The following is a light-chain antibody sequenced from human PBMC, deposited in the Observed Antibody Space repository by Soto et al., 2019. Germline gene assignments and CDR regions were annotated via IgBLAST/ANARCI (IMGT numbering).Light chain of an antibody. CDR3: QHYNSYSEA. Sequence: DIKMTQSPSTLSLSIGDRVTITCRASQIISDWLAWYQQKPGKAPKLLIFDASSLKSGVPSRFSGSGSGTEFTLTISSLQPDDFATYYCQHYNSYSEAFGQGTKVDIK. V-gene: IGKV1-5*01. CDR1: QIISDW. CDR2: DAS. J-gene: IGKJ1*01.